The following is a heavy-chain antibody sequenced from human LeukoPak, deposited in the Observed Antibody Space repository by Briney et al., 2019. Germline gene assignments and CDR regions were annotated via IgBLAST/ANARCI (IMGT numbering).Heavy chain of an antibody. CDR3: AKGAAARPNEWFHYYYMDV. J-gene: IGHJ6*03. CDR1: GFTFRSYA. D-gene: IGHD6-6*01. Sequence: PGGSLRLSCAASGFTFRSYAMSWVRQAPGKGLEWVSAISGSGASTYYAESVKGRFTISRDNSKNTLYLQMNSLSAEDTAVYYSAKGAAARPNEWFHYYYMDVWGKGTPVTVSS. V-gene: IGHV3-23*01. CDR2: ISGSGAST.